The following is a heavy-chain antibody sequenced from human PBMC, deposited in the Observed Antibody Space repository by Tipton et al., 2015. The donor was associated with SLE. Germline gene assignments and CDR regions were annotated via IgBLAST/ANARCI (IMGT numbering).Heavy chain of an antibody. Sequence: SLRLSCAASGFTSSSYAMHLFRQAPGKGLEWVAVISYDGSNRNYADSVKGRFTISRDNSKNTLYLQMNSLRAEDTAVYYCARRSGGWRFDIWGQGTMVTVSS. CDR1: GFTSSSYA. CDR3: ARRSGGWRFDI. V-gene: IGHV3-30*04. CDR2: ISYDGSNR. J-gene: IGHJ3*02. D-gene: IGHD2-15*01.